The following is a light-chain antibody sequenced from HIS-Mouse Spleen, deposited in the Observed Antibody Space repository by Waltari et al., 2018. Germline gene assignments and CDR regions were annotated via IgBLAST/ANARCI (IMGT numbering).Light chain of an antibody. CDR1: SSDVGGYNY. Sequence: QSALTQPASVSGSPGQSITISCTGTSSDVGGYNYVSWYQQHPGKAPKLRIYEVSNRPSGVSKRFSGSKSGNTASLTISGLQAEDEADYYCSSYTSSSTYVVFGGGTKLTVL. J-gene: IGLJ2*01. CDR3: SSYTSSSTYVV. CDR2: EVS. V-gene: IGLV2-14*01.